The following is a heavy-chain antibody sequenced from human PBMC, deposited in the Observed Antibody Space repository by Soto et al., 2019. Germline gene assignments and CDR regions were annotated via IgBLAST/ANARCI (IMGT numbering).Heavy chain of an antibody. CDR2: IYHSGST. J-gene: IGHJ6*02. CDR1: GGSISSSNW. Sequence: ASETLSLTCAVSGGSISSSNWWSWVRQPPGKGLEWIGEIYHSGSTNYNPSLKSRVTISVDKSKNQFSLKLSSVTAADTAVYYCARYCSSTSCYASYYYGMDVWGQGTTVTVSS. V-gene: IGHV4-4*02. D-gene: IGHD2-2*01. CDR3: ARYCSSTSCYASYYYGMDV.